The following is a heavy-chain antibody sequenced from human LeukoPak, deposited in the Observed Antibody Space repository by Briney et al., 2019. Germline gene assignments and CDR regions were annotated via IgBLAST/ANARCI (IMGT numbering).Heavy chain of an antibody. CDR2: ISGSGGTT. CDR1: GFTFSSYG. V-gene: IGHV3-23*01. J-gene: IGHJ4*02. Sequence: GGSLRLSCAASGFTFSSYGMSWVRQAPGKGLEWVSGISGSGGTTYYADSVKGRFTISRDNSKNTLYLQMNSLRAEDTAVYYCAKDWSLWSSTAPIDYWGQGTLVTVSS. D-gene: IGHD3-3*01. CDR3: AKDWSLWSSTAPIDY.